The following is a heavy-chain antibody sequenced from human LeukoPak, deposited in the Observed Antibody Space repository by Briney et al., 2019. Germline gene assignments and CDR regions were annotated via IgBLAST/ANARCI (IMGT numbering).Heavy chain of an antibody. D-gene: IGHD3-16*01. Sequence: PSETLSLTCTVSGGSISSSSYYWGWIRQPPGKGLEWIGSIYYSGSTYYNPSLKSRVTISVDTSKNQFSLKLSSVTAADAAVYYCLGGWDYVWGTLSRADFDYWGQGTLVTVSS. J-gene: IGHJ4*02. CDR3: LGGWDYVWGTLSRADFDY. V-gene: IGHV4-39*01. CDR1: GGSISSSSYY. CDR2: IYYSGST.